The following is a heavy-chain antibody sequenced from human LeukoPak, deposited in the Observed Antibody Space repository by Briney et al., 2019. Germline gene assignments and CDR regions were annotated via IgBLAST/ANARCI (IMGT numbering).Heavy chain of an antibody. V-gene: IGHV3-23*01. CDR1: GFTFSTYT. Sequence: GGSLRLSCAASGFTFSTYTMYWVRHPPGKRLEWVSIIGSSGGGIHYADSVKGRFTISRDNSKNTLYLQMNSLRAEDTAVYYCAKDPRDGFGELLSWGQGALVTVSS. CDR3: AKDPRDGFGELLS. CDR2: IGSSGGGI. D-gene: IGHD3-10*01. J-gene: IGHJ4*02.